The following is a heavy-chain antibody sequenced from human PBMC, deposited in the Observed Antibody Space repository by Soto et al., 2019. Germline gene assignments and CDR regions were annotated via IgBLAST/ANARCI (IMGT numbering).Heavy chain of an antibody. CDR3: AREHSSRYYYYGMDV. CDR1: GYTFTGYY. Sequence: ASVKVSCKASGYTFTGYYMHWVRQAPGQGLEWMGWINPNIGGTNYAQKFQGWVTMTRDTSISTAYMELSRLRSDDTAVYYCAREHSSRYYYYGMDVWGQGTTVTVSS. D-gene: IGHD6-13*01. J-gene: IGHJ6*02. CDR2: INPNIGGT. V-gene: IGHV1-2*04.